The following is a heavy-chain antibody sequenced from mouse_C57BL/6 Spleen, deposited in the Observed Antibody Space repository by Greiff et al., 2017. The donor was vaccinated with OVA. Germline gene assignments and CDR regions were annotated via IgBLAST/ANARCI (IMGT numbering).Heavy chain of an antibody. D-gene: IGHD1-1*01. CDR1: GYTFTSYW. CDR2: INPSNGGT. J-gene: IGHJ3*01. Sequence: VQLQQPGTELVKPGASVKLSCKASGYTFTSYWMHWVKQRPGQGLEWIGNINPSNGGTNYNEKFKSNATLTVDKTSSTAYMQLSSQTSEDSAVYCCARDYYGSSYGFAYWGQGTLVTVSA. CDR3: ARDYYGSSYGFAY. V-gene: IGHV1-53*01.